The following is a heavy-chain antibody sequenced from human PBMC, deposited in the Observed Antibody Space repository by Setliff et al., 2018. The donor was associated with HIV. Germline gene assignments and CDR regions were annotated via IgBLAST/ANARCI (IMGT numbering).Heavy chain of an antibody. CDR2: INPNSGGT. CDR1: GYTFTGYY. Sequence: ASVKVSCKASGYTFTGYYMHWVRQAPGQGLEWMGWINPNSGGTNYAQKFQGRVTMTRDTSISTAYMGLSRLRSDDTAVYYCARAIGITIFGVVRDAFDIWGQGTMVTVSS. V-gene: IGHV1-2*02. D-gene: IGHD3-3*01. CDR3: ARAIGITIFGVVRDAFDI. J-gene: IGHJ3*02.